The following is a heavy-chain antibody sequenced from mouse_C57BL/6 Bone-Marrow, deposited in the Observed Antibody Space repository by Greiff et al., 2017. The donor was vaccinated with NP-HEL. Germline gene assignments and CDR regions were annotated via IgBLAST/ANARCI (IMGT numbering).Heavy chain of an antibody. V-gene: IGHV2-9-1*01. J-gene: IGHJ4*01. CDR3: ARNPTVVALYAMDY. CDR2: IWTGGGT. Sequence: VKVVESGPGLVAPSPSLSITCTVSGFSLTSYAISWVRQPPGKGLEWLGVIWTGGGTNYNSALKSRLSISKDNSKSQVFLKMNRRQTDDTARYYCARNPTVVALYAMDYWGQGTSVTVSS. D-gene: IGHD1-1*01. CDR1: GFSLTSYA.